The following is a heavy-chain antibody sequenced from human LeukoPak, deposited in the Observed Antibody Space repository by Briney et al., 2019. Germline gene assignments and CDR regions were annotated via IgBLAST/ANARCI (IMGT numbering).Heavy chain of an antibody. J-gene: IGHJ5*02. V-gene: IGHV4-30-4*08. Sequence: SETLSLTCTVSGGSISSYYWSWIRQPPGKGLEWIGYIYYSGSTYYNPSLKSRVTISVDTSKNQFSLKLSSVTAADTAVYYCARVRDVVVVAATSRGYNWFDPWGQGTLVTVSS. CDR3: ARVRDVVVVAATSRGYNWFDP. D-gene: IGHD2-15*01. CDR1: GGSISSYY. CDR2: IYYSGST.